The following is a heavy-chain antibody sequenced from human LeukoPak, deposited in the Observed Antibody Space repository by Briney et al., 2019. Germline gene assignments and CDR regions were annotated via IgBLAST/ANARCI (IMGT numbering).Heavy chain of an antibody. D-gene: IGHD3-22*01. CDR3: ARDRASYDSSGYYYA. Sequence: GGSLRLSCAASGFTFSSYSVNWVRQAPGKGLEWVSSISSSSSYIYYADSVKGRFTISRDNAKNSLYLQMNSLRAEDTAVYYCARDRASYDSSGYYYAWGQGTLVTVSS. CDR1: GFTFSSYS. J-gene: IGHJ4*02. V-gene: IGHV3-21*01. CDR2: ISSSSSYI.